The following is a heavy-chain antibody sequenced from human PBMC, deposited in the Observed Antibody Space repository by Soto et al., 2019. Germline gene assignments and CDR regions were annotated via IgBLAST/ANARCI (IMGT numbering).Heavy chain of an antibody. Sequence: QVQLVQSGAEVKKPGASVKVSCKASGYTFTSYAMHWVRQAPGQRLEWMGWINAGNGNTKYSQKFQGRVTITRDTSASTAYMELSSLRSEDTAVYYCARGEIVVVPAANYYYYGMDVWGQGTTVTVSS. D-gene: IGHD2-2*01. CDR1: GYTFTSYA. V-gene: IGHV1-3*01. CDR3: ARGEIVVVPAANYYYYGMDV. J-gene: IGHJ6*02. CDR2: INAGNGNT.